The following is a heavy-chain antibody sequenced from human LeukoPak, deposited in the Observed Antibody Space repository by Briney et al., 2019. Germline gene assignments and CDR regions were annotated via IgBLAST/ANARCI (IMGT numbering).Heavy chain of an antibody. CDR1: GFTFSSYW. D-gene: IGHD6-13*01. CDR2: ISGSGGST. V-gene: IGHV3-23*01. J-gene: IGHJ4*02. Sequence: GGSLRLSCAASGFTFSSYWMSWVRQAPGKGLEWVSAISGSGGSTYYADSVKGRFTISRDNSKNTLYLQMNSLRAEDTAVYYCAKDLGVWIAAADFDYWGQGTLVTVSS. CDR3: AKDLGVWIAAADFDY.